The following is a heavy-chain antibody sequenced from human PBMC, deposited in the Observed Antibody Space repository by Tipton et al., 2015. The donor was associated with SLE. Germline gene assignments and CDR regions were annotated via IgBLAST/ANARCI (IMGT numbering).Heavy chain of an antibody. CDR3: ATTAKGDAFDI. CDR1: GYSISSGYY. V-gene: IGHV4-38-2*02. Sequence: TLSLTCSVSGYSISSGYYWGWIRQPPGKGLEWIGSIYHSGSTYYNPSLKSRVTISVDTSKNQFSLKLGSVTAADTAVYYCATTAKGDAFDIWGQGTMVTVSS. CDR2: IYHSGST. J-gene: IGHJ3*02.